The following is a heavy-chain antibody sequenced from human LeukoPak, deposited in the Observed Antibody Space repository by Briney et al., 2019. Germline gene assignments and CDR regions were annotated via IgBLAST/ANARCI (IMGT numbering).Heavy chain of an antibody. CDR2: TYYRSKWYN. D-gene: IGHD1-26*01. CDR3: ARDYPSFFIVGANRYYYYYMDV. J-gene: IGHJ6*03. CDR1: GDSVSSNSAA. V-gene: IGHV6-1*01. Sequence: SQTLSLTCAISGDSVSSNSAAWNWIRQSPSRGLEWLGRTYYRSKWYNDYAVSVKSRITINPDTSKNQFSLQLNSVTPEDTAVYYCARDYPSFFIVGANRYYYYYMDVWGKGTTVTVSS.